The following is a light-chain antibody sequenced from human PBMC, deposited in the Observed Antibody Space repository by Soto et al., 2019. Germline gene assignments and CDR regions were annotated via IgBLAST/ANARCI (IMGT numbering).Light chain of an antibody. V-gene: IGLV2-14*01. Sequence: QSALTQPASASGSPGQSITISCTGTSSDVGGYNYVSWYQQHPGKAPKLIIYEVSNRPSGVSNRFSGSKSGNTASLTISGLQAEDEADYYSNSYTGKSPGVFGTGTKLTVL. CDR1: SSDVGGYNY. CDR3: NSYTGKSPGV. CDR2: EVS. J-gene: IGLJ1*01.